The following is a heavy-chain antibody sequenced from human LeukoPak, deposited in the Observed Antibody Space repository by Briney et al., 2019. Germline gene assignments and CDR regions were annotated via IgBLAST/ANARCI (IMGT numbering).Heavy chain of an antibody. CDR2: ITSSSYI. D-gene: IGHD3-10*01. Sequence: GGSLRLSCTASGFRSHGMFWVRQAPGKGLEWVSSITSSSYIYYADSVKGRFTISRDNAKNSLYLQMNSLRAEDTAVYYCARDLYYGSGSYYDYWGQGTLVTVSS. V-gene: IGHV3-21*01. CDR1: GFRSHG. CDR3: ARDLYYGSGSYYDY. J-gene: IGHJ4*02.